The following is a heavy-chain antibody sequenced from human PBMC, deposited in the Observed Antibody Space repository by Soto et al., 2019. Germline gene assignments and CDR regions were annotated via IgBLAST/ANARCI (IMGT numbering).Heavy chain of an antibody. CDR3: AREDDGAATLCDY. Sequence: QVQLVQSGAEVKKPGASVKVSCKASGYTFTSYYMHWVRQAPGQGLEWMGIINPSGGSTSYAQRFQSIVTVTRDTSTSPVYMELSSLRSEDTAVYYCAREDDGAATLCDYWGQGTLVTVSS. V-gene: IGHV1-46*01. CDR2: INPSGGST. J-gene: IGHJ4*02. D-gene: IGHD2-21*01. CDR1: GYTFTSYY.